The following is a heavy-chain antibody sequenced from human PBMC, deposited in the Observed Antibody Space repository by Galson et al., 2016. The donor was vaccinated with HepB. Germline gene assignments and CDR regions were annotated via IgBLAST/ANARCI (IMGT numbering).Heavy chain of an antibody. J-gene: IGHJ4*02. CDR3: ARGFLQWTLDL. Sequence: SLRLSCAASGFSFSNFGMNWVRQAPGKGLEWVSSISSSSAHIFYTDSVKGRLTVSRDNAKNSLYLQLDSLRAEDSGVYYCARGFLQWTLDLWGQGTLISVSS. D-gene: IGHD2/OR15-2a*01. V-gene: IGHV3-21*01. CDR2: ISSSSAHI. CDR1: GFSFSNFG.